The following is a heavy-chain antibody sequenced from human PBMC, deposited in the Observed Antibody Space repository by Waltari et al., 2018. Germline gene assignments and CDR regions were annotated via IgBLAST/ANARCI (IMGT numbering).Heavy chain of an antibody. J-gene: IGHJ4*02. CDR2: SNRSGST. D-gene: IGHD5-18*01. Sequence: QVQLQQWGAGLLKPSETLSLTCAVYGGSFSGYYWCWIRQPPGEGLEGIGESNRSGSTNYHPSRKSRVTISVDTSNNQFYLKRRSVADADADVYYCARGYGRYSYGLRGVLDYWGQGTPVTVSS. CDR3: ARGYGRYSYGLRGVLDY. CDR1: GGSFSGYY. V-gene: IGHV4-34*01.